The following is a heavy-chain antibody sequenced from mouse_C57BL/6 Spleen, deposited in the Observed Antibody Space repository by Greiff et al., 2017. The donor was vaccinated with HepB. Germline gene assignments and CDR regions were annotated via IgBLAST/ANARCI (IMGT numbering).Heavy chain of an antibody. V-gene: IGHV2-2*01. J-gene: IGHJ4*01. D-gene: IGHD4-1*01. CDR3: ARNLGGSPYYYAMYY. Sequence: VKLMESGPGLVQPSQSLSITCTVSGFSLTSYGVHWVRQSPGKGLEWLGVIWSGGSTDYNAAFISRLSISKDNSKSQVFFKMNSLQADDTSIYYCARNLGGSPYYYAMYYWGQGTSVTVSS. CDR2: IWSGGST. CDR1: GFSLTSYG.